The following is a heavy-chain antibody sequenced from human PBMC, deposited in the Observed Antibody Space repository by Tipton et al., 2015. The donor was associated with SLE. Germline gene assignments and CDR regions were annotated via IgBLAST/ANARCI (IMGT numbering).Heavy chain of an antibody. D-gene: IGHD3-3*01. CDR2: IYYSGST. J-gene: IGHJ3*02. Sequence: TLSLTCTVSGGSISSYYWSWIRQPPGKGLEWIGYIYYSGSTNYNPSLKSRVTISVDTSKNRFSLKLSSVTAADTAVYYSARDWGYDFWSGYSQGAFDIWGQGTMVTVSS. CDR1: GGSISSYY. V-gene: IGHV4-59*01. CDR3: ARDWGYDFWSGYSQGAFDI.